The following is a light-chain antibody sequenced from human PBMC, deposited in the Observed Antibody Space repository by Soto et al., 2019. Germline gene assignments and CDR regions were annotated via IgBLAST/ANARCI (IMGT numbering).Light chain of an antibody. Sequence: QSVLTQPPSASGTPGQRVTISCSGSSSNIGSNTVNWYQQLTGTAPKLLIYSNNQRPSGVPDRFSGSKSDTSASLAISGLQSEDEADYYCAAWDDSLNGYVFGTGTKLTVL. CDR3: AAWDDSLNGYV. CDR1: SSNIGSNT. V-gene: IGLV1-44*01. CDR2: SNN. J-gene: IGLJ1*01.